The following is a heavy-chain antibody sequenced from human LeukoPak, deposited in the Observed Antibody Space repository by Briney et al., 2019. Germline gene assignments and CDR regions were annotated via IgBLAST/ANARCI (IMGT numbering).Heavy chain of an antibody. Sequence: PSETLSLTCTVSGGSISSSSYYWGWIRQPPGKGLEWIGSIYYSGSTYYNPSLKSRVTISVDTSKNQFSLKLSSVTAADTAIYYCARDRIAAAGTYFDYWGQGTLVTVSS. J-gene: IGHJ4*02. CDR2: IYYSGST. V-gene: IGHV4-39*07. D-gene: IGHD6-13*01. CDR3: ARDRIAAAGTYFDY. CDR1: GGSISSSSYY.